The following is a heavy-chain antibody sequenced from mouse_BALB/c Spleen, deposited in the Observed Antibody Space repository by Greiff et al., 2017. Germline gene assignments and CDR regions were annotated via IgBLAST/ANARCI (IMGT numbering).Heavy chain of an antibody. CDR3: ARDSLKGFAY. CDR2: IRNKANGYTT. J-gene: IGHJ3*01. V-gene: IGHV7-3*02. Sequence: EVKLVESGGGLVQPGGSLRLSCATSGFTFTDYYMSWVRQPPGKALEWLGFIRNKANGYTTEYSASVKGRFTISRDNSQSILYLQMNTLRAEDSATYYCARDSLKGFAYWGQGTLVTVSA. D-gene: IGHD6-1*01. CDR1: GFTFTDYY.